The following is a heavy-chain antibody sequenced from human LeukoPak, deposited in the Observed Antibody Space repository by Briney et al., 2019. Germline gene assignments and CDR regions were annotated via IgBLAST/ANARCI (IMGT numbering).Heavy chain of an antibody. Sequence: PSETLSLTCTVSGDSISSDSYFWSWIRQPAGKGLEWIGRMYTSGTTNYNPSLKSRVTKSVDTSQSQFSPKLSSVTAADTAVYSCTRGILWHHSWGQGTLVTVSS. D-gene: IGHD3-9*01. CDR3: TRGILWHHS. CDR2: MYTSGTT. CDR1: GDSISSDSYF. J-gene: IGHJ4*02. V-gene: IGHV4-61*02.